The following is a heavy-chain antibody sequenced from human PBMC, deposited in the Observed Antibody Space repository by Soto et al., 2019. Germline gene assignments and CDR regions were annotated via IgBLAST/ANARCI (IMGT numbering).Heavy chain of an antibody. CDR2: INAGNGNT. CDR1: GYTFTSYA. CDR3: ARGPQSFDIAAAGTLGY. J-gene: IGHJ4*02. D-gene: IGHD6-13*01. Sequence: QVRLVQSGAEVKKPGASVKVSCKASGYTFTSYAMHWVRQAPGQRLEWMGWINAGNGNTKYSQKFQGRVTITRDTSASTAYMELSSLRSEDTAVYYCARGPQSFDIAAAGTLGYWGQGTLVTVSS. V-gene: IGHV1-3*01.